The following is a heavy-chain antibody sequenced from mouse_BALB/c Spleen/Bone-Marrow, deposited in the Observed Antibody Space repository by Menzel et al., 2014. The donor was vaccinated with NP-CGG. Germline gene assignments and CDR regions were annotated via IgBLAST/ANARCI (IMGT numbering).Heavy chain of an antibody. Sequence: QVQLQQSGPELVKPGASVRTSCKASGYAFSNSWMNWVKQRPGQGLEWIGRIYPGDGDTYYNGKFKGKATLTADKSSSTAYMRLSSLTSVDSAVYFCARSDGYRALDYWGQGTSVTVSS. D-gene: IGHD2-3*01. CDR2: IYPGDGDT. V-gene: IGHV1-82*01. CDR1: GYAFSNSW. J-gene: IGHJ4*01. CDR3: ARSDGYRALDY.